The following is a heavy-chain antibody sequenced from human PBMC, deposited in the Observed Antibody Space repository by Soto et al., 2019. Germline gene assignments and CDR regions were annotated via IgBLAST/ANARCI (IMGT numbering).Heavy chain of an antibody. CDR1: GFTFSSYA. D-gene: IGHD6-13*01. V-gene: IGHV3-30-3*01. Sequence: ESVGGVVQPGRSLRLSCAASGFTFSSYAMHWVRQAPGKGLEWVAVISYDGSNKYYADSVKGRFTISRDNSKNTLYLQMNSLRAEDTAVYYCARDAVAAAGSLDYWGQGTLVTVSS. J-gene: IGHJ4*02. CDR2: ISYDGSNK. CDR3: ARDAVAAAGSLDY.